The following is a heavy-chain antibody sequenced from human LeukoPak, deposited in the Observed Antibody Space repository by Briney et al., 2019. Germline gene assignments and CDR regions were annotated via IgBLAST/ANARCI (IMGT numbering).Heavy chain of an antibody. CDR3: ARESEGASPFDY. CDR2: IYSGGST. D-gene: IGHD1-26*01. V-gene: IGHV3-53*01. Sequence: PGGSLRLSCAASGFTFSSYWMSWVRQAPGKGLEWVSVIYSGGSTYYADSVKGRFTISRDNSKNTLYLQMNSLRAEDTAVYYCARESEGASPFDYWGQGTLVTVSS. CDR1: GFTFSSYW. J-gene: IGHJ4*02.